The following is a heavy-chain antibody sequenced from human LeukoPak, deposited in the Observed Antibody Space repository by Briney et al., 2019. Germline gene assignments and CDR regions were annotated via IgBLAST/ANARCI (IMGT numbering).Heavy chain of an antibody. D-gene: IGHD2-15*01. Sequence: SETLSLTCAVYAGSFSGYYWSWIRQPPGKGLEWIGEINHSGSTNYNPSLKSRVTISVDTSKNQFSLKLSSVTAADTAVYYCARETTAAIVVVVAATYNWFDPWGQGTLVTVSS. V-gene: IGHV4-34*01. CDR3: ARETTAAIVVVVAATYNWFDP. CDR1: AGSFSGYY. J-gene: IGHJ5*02. CDR2: INHSGST.